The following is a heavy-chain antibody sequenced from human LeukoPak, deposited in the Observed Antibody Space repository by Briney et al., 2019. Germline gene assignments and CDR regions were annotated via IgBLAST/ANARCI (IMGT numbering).Heavy chain of an antibody. D-gene: IGHD3-10*01. CDR2: INPDSGGT. CDR1: GYTFTGYY. J-gene: IGHJ3*02. V-gene: IGHV1-2*02. CDR3: AREAPPNFLWFGAKKEDDAFDI. Sequence: ASVKVSCKASGYTFTGYYIHWVRQAPEQGLEWMGWINPDSGGTNYAQKFQGRVTMTRDTSISTAYMELRSLRSDDTAVYYCAREAPPNFLWFGAKKEDDAFDIWGQGTMVTVSS.